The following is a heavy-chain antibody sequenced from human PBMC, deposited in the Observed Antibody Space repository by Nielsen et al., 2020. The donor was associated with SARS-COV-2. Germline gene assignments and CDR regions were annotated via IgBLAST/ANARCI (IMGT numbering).Heavy chain of an antibody. CDR2: IIPILGIA. CDR1: GGTFSSYA. D-gene: IGHD6-19*01. Sequence: SVKVSCKASGGTFSSYAISWVRQAPGQGLEWMGRIIPILGIASYAQRFQGRVTITADKSTSTAYMELSSLRSEDTAVYYCARDRTPPIGIAVAGTKIGGSPARKDYGMDVWGQGTTVTVSS. V-gene: IGHV1-69*04. J-gene: IGHJ6*02. CDR3: ARDRTPPIGIAVAGTKIGGSPARKDYGMDV.